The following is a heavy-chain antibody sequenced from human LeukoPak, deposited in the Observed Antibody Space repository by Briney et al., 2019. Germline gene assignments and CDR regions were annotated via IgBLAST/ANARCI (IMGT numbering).Heavy chain of an antibody. CDR3: TRDRDSSGYYQTGSY. V-gene: IGHV3-49*03. CDR1: GFTFGDYP. CDR2: IRSKAYGETS. D-gene: IGHD3-22*01. J-gene: IGHJ4*02. Sequence: GGSLRLSCTASGFTFGDYPMSWFRQAPGEGLEWVGFIRSKAYGETSEIAASVRGRFTISRDDSKSIVYLQMNSLKTEDTAMYYCTRDRDSSGYYQTGSYWGQGTLVTVSA.